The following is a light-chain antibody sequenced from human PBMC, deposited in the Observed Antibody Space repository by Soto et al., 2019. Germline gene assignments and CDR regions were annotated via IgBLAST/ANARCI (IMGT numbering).Light chain of an antibody. CDR3: QQYDSYPWT. J-gene: IGKJ1*01. CDR2: DAS. CDR1: QNIQTW. Sequence: DIQMTQSPSTLSASVGDRVTMTCRASQNIQTWVAWYQQKPGLGPKLLIYDASTLATGVSSRFSGRASGTEFSFTIAGLQPDDFATYCCQQYDSYPWTFGQGTKVDIK. V-gene: IGKV1-5*01.